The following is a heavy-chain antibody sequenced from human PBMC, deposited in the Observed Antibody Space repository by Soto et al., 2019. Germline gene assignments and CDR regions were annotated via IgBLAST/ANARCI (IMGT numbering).Heavy chain of an antibody. CDR3: ASETTDAFDI. CDR2: TYYRSKWYN. D-gene: IGHD1-7*01. CDR1: GDSVSSNSAS. J-gene: IGHJ3*02. Sequence: PSQTLSLTCAISGDSVSSNSASWNWIRQSPSRGLEWLGRTYYRSKWYNDYAISVKSRITVNPATSKNQCSLQLNSVTPEDTAVYYCASETTDAFDIWGQGTVVTVSS. V-gene: IGHV6-1*01.